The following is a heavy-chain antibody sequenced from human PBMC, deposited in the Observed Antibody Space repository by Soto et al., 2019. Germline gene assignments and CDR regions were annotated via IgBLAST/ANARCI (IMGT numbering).Heavy chain of an antibody. J-gene: IGHJ5*02. CDR2: IYYSGGT. V-gene: IGHV4-59*01. CDR3: ARVRNYGDSAPFDP. D-gene: IGHD4-17*01. Sequence: SETLSLTWSVSGGSISSYYWTCIRQPPGKGLEWIGYIYYSGGTNYNPSLKSRVTISVDTSKNQFSLKLSSVTAADTAVYYSARVRNYGDSAPFDPWGQGTLVTVPS. CDR1: GGSISSYY.